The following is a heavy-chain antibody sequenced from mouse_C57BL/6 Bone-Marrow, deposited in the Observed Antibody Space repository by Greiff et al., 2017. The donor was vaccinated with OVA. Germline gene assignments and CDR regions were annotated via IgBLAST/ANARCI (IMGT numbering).Heavy chain of an antibody. Sequence: EVQLVESGGGLVQPKGSLKLSCAASGFSFNTYAMNWVRQAPGKGLEWVARIRSKSNNYATYYADSVKDRFTISRDDSESMLYLQMNNLRTEDTAMYYCVRQEDYEYVRAWFAYWGQGTLVTVSA. D-gene: IGHD2-4*01. CDR3: VRQEDYEYVRAWFAY. V-gene: IGHV10-1*01. J-gene: IGHJ3*01. CDR2: IRSKSNNYAT. CDR1: GFSFNTYA.